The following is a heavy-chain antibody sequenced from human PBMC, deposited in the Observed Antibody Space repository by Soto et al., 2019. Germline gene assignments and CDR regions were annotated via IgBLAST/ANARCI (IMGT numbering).Heavy chain of an antibody. CDR2: IIPIFGTA. J-gene: IGHJ4*02. V-gene: IGHV1-69*13. CDR1: GGTFSSYA. D-gene: IGHD1-1*01. CDR3: ARDDRYHFDY. Sequence: ASVKVSCKASGGTFSSYAISWVRQAPGQGLEWMGGIIPIFGTANYAQKFQGRVTITADESTSTAHMELSSLRSEDTAVYYCARDDRYHFDYWGQGTLVTVSS.